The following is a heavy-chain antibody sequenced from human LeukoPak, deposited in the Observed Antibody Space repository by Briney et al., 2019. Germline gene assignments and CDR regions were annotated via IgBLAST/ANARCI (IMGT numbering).Heavy chain of an antibody. Sequence: GGSLRLSCTVSGFAFSGHAMSWVRQAPGKGPEWVSSIGARGDVTYSADSVKGRFTISRDNSKRTLFLQMNSLRAEDTAVYYCAKVHYTASFPGSFPGRNYFDSWGQGSLVTVSP. J-gene: IGHJ4*02. CDR3: AKVHYTASFPGSFPGRNYFDS. CDR1: GFAFSGHA. D-gene: IGHD1-26*01. CDR2: IGARGDVT. V-gene: IGHV3-23*01.